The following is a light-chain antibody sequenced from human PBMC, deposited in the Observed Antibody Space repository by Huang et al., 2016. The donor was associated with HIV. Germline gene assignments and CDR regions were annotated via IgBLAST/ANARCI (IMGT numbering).Light chain of an antibody. CDR3: QQYNSYRT. J-gene: IGKJ1*01. V-gene: IGKV1-5*03. CDR1: QSISNY. CDR2: KAS. Sequence: DIQMTQSPSTLSASVGDRVTITCRARQSISNYLAWYQQKPGKAPKLLIYKASTLEIGVPSRFSGSGSVTEFTLTISSLQPDDFATYYCQQYNSYRTFGQGTKVEIK.